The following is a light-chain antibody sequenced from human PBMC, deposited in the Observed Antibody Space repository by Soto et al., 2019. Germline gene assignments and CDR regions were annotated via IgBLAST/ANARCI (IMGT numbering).Light chain of an antibody. CDR3: QQSGDSRWT. V-gene: IGKV3-20*01. Sequence: EMELTQSPGTLSLSPGERATLACRASQSVASAYLAWYQHKPGQAPRLLIYGASSSATGIPHRISGSGSGTDFTLTISGVEREDFAVYYCQQSGDSRWTFGQGTKV. J-gene: IGKJ1*01. CDR1: QSVASAY. CDR2: GAS.